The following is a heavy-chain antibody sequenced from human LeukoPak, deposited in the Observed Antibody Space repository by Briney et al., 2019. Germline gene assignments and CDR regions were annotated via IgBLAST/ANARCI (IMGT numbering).Heavy chain of an antibody. CDR2: INPSGGST. Sequence: ASVKVSCKASGYTFTSYYMHWVRQAPGQGLEWMGIINPSGGSTSYAQKFQGRVTMTRDTSTSTVYMELSSLRSEDTAVYYCARGLPYYYDSSGYYIGNFDLWGRGTLVTVSS. V-gene: IGHV1-46*01. J-gene: IGHJ2*01. D-gene: IGHD3-22*01. CDR1: GYTFTSYY. CDR3: ARGLPYYYDSSGYYIGNFDL.